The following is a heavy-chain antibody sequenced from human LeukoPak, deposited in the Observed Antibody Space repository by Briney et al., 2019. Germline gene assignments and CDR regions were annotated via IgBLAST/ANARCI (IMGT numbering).Heavy chain of an antibody. CDR2: IYYSGST. CDR1: GGSISSGDYY. CDR3: ASMGEYYDFWSGYSRAASFDY. V-gene: IGHV4-30-4*01. D-gene: IGHD3-3*01. Sequence: SQTLSLTCTVSGGSISSGDYYWSWIRQPPGKGLEWIGYIYYSGSTYYNPSLKSRVTISVDTSKNQFSLKLSSVTAADTAVYYCASMGEYYDFWSGYSRAASFDYWGQGTLVTVSS. J-gene: IGHJ4*02.